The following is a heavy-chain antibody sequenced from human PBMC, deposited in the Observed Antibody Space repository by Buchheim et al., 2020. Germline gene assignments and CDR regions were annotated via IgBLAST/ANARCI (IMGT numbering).Heavy chain of an antibody. V-gene: IGHV3-21*01. J-gene: IGHJ6*01. CDR1: GFTFSSYS. Sequence: EVQLVESGGGLVKPGGSLRLSCAASGFTFSSYSMNWVRQAPGKGLEWVSSISSSSSYIYYADSVKGRFTISRDKAKNSLYLQMNSLRAEDTAVYYCARDGQIAAAGFYYYYGMDVWGQGTT. CDR3: ARDGQIAAAGFYYYYGMDV. CDR2: ISSSSSYI. D-gene: IGHD6-13*01.